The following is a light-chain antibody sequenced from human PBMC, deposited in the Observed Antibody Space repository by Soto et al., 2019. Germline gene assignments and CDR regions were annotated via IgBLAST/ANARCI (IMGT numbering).Light chain of an antibody. CDR1: QSVSSSY. Sequence: EIVLTQSPGTLSLYPGERATLSCRASQSVSSSYLAWYQQKPGQAPRLLIYGASSRATGIPDRFSGSGSGTDFTLIISRLEPEDFAVYYCQQYDSSPRTCGQGTKVEIK. J-gene: IGKJ1*01. V-gene: IGKV3-20*01. CDR2: GAS. CDR3: QQYDSSPRT.